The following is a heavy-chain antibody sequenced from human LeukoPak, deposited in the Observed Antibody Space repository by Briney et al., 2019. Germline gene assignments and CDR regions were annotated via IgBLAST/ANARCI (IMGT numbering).Heavy chain of an antibody. CDR1: GFDFNIYE. D-gene: IGHD5-18*01. J-gene: IGHJ4*02. Sequence: GGSLRLSCAASGFDFNIYEMIWVRQAPGKEPEWISYISSSGSLVYYADSVKGRFTVSRDNAQKSLFLQMNGLRVEDTAMYYCARDSPHSYGGTGYGYYFDYWGQGTPVTVSS. CDR3: ARDSPHSYGGTGYGYYFDY. CDR2: ISSSGSLV. V-gene: IGHV3-48*03.